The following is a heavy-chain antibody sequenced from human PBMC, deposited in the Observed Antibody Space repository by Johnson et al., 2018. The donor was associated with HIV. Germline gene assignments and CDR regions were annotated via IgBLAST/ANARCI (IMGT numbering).Heavy chain of an antibody. V-gene: IGHV3-30-3*01. CDR3: ARAYSYGAFDI. J-gene: IGHJ3*02. CDR2: ISYDGSNQ. D-gene: IGHD5-18*01. CDR1: GFTFNSYA. Sequence: QEQLVESGGGLVQPGRSLRLSCAASGFTFNSYAMHWVCQAPGKGLEWVAVISYDGSNQYYADSVKGRFTISRDNSKNTLYLQMNSLRAEDTAVYYCARAYSYGAFDIWGLGTKVTVSS.